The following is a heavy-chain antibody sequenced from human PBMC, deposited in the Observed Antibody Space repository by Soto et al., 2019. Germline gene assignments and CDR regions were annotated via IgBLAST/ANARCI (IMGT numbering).Heavy chain of an antibody. CDR2: IYYGGST. CDR3: ARAPFGVEINWFDP. V-gene: IGHV4-30-4*08. CDR1: GGSISSGGYY. J-gene: IGHJ5*02. D-gene: IGHD3-3*01. Sequence: SETLSLTCTVSGGSISSGGYYWSWIRQHPGKGLEWIGYIYYGGSTYYNPSLKSRVTISVDTSKNQFSLKLSSVTAADTAVYYCARAPFGVEINWFDPWGQGTLVTVSS.